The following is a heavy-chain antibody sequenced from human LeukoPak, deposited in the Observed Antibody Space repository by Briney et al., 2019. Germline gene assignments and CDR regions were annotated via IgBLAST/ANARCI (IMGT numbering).Heavy chain of an antibody. D-gene: IGHD3-22*01. Sequence: PSETLSLTCAVYGGSFSGYYWSWIRQPPGKGLEWIGEINHSGSTNYNPSLKSRVTISVDTSKNQFSLKLSSVTAADTAVYCCARGLLVDYDSSGYFDYWGQGTLVTVSS. CDR2: INHSGST. V-gene: IGHV4-34*01. J-gene: IGHJ4*02. CDR1: GGSFSGYY. CDR3: ARGLLVDYDSSGYFDY.